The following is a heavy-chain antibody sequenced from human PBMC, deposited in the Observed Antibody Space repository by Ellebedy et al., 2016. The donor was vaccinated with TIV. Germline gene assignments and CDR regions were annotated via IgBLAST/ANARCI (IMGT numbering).Heavy chain of an antibody. CDR3: ARSTVRAHGLIDAFDI. CDR2: IHYSGST. Sequence: SETLSLTCIVSGGSITNYYWSWIRQPPGKGLECIGYIHYSGSTKYNPSLKSRVTISIDTSKNQFSLKLRSMTAADTALYYCARSTVRAHGLIDAFDIWGQGTMVTVSS. J-gene: IGHJ3*02. CDR1: GGSITNYY. V-gene: IGHV4-59*08. D-gene: IGHD3-10*01.